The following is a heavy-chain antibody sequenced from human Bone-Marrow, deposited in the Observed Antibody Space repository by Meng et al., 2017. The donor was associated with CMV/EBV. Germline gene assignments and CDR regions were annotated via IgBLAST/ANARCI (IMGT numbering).Heavy chain of an antibody. D-gene: IGHD1-26*01. Sequence: SVKVSCKASGFTFTSSAVQWVRQARGQRLEWIGWIVVGSGNTNYAQKFQGRVTITRDMSTSTAYMELSSLRSEDTAVYYCAADQFLGGSYTYFDYWGQGTLVTVSS. V-gene: IGHV1-58*01. CDR3: AADQFLGGSYTYFDY. CDR1: GFTFTSSA. J-gene: IGHJ4*02. CDR2: IVVGSGNT.